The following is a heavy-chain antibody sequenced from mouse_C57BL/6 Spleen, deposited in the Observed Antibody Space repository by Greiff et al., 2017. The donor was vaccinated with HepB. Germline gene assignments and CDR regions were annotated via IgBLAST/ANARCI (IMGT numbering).Heavy chain of an antibody. CDR2: INPNNGGT. V-gene: IGHV1-18*01. CDR1: GYTFTDYN. J-gene: IGHJ4*01. D-gene: IGHD2-4*01. Sequence: VQLQQSGPELVKPGASVKIPCKASGYTFTDYNMDWVKQSHGKSLEWIGDINPNNGGTIYNQKFKVKATLTVDKSSSTAYMELRSLTSEDTAVYYCARGDDYDEGYAMDYWGQGTSVTVSS. CDR3: ARGDDYDEGYAMDY.